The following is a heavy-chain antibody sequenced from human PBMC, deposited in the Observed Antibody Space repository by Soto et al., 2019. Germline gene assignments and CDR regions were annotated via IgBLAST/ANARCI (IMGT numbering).Heavy chain of an antibody. CDR2: IYYSGST. CDR1: GGSISSGGYY. J-gene: IGHJ5*02. CDR3: ARECHYDILTGYSYNWFDP. D-gene: IGHD3-9*01. V-gene: IGHV4-31*03. Sequence: SETLSLTCTVSGGSISSGGYYWSWIRQHPGKGLEWIGYIYYSGSTYYNPSLKSRVTISVDTSKNQFSLKLSSVTAADTAVYYCARECHYDILTGYSYNWFDPWGQGTLVTVSS.